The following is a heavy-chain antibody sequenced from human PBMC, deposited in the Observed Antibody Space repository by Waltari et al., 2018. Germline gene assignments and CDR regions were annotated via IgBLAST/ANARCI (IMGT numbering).Heavy chain of an antibody. CDR2: INPNSGGT. J-gene: IGHJ5*02. CDR1: GYTFTGSY. Sequence: QVQLVQSGAEVKKPGASVKVSCKASGYTFTGSYMHWVRQAPGQGLEWMGWINPNSGGTNDAQKFQGRVTMTRDTSISTAYMELSRLRSDDTAVYYCARARVLHSSGPRRSFDPWGQGTLVTVSS. V-gene: IGHV1-2*02. CDR3: ARARVLHSSGPRRSFDP. D-gene: IGHD3-22*01.